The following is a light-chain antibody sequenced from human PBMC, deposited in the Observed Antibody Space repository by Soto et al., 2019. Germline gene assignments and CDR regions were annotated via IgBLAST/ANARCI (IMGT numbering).Light chain of an antibody. Sequence: EIVLTQSPATLSLSPGERATLSCRASQSVSRYLAWYQQKPGQAPRLLVYGASTRATGIPARFSGSGSGTEFTLTISSLQSEDFAVYCCQQYYKLPWTFGQGTKVDIK. CDR3: QQYYKLPWT. J-gene: IGKJ1*01. V-gene: IGKV3-15*01. CDR2: GAS. CDR1: QSVSRY.